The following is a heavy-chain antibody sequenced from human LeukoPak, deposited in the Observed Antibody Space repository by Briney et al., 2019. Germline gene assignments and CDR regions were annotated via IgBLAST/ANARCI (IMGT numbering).Heavy chain of an antibody. V-gene: IGHV4-59*08. CDR2: IYYSGST. J-gene: IGHJ4*02. CDR1: GGSISSYY. Sequence: SETLSLTCTVSGGSISSYYWSWIRQPPGKGLEWIGYIYYSGSTNYNPSLKSRVTISLDTSKNQFSLKLSSVTATDTAVYYCAGHAREKYSTSWYDYWGQGTLVTVSS. D-gene: IGHD6-13*01. CDR3: AGHAREKYSTSWYDY.